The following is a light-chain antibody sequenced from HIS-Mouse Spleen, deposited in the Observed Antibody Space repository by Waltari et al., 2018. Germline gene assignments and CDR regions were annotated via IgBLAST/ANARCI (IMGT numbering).Light chain of an antibody. CDR3: YSTDSSGNHRV. J-gene: IGLJ2*01. V-gene: IGLV3-10*01. CDR2: EDS. Sequence: SYELTQPPSVSVSPGQTARITCSGDALPKKYAYWYQQKSGQAPVLVIYEDSNRPSGFPDRFSGSSSGTMATLTISGAQVEDEADYYCYSTDSSGNHRVFGGGTKLTVL. CDR1: ALPKKY.